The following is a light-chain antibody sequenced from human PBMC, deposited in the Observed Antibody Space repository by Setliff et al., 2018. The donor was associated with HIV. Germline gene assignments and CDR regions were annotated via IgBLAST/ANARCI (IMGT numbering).Light chain of an antibody. Sequence: SVLAQPRSVSGSPGQSVTISCTGTSSDVGGYNYVSWYQQFPGKAPKLIIFDVSKGPSGVSNRFSGSKSGNTASLTISGLQAADEADYYCSSYTTTKTYVFGSGTKVTVL. V-gene: IGLV2-14*03. CDR2: DVS. J-gene: IGLJ1*01. CDR3: SSYTTTKTYV. CDR1: SSDVGGYNY.